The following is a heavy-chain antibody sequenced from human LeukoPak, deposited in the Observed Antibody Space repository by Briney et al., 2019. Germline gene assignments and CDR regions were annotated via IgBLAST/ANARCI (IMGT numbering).Heavy chain of an antibody. V-gene: IGHV1-46*01. CDR3: AKERRGITMIVVVITRGARAFDI. CDR1: GYTFTSYY. CDR2: INPSGGST. D-gene: IGHD3-22*01. Sequence: ASVKVSCKASGYTFTSYYMHWVRQAPGQGLEWMGIINPSGGSTSYAQKFQGRVTMTRDTSTSTVYMELNSLRAEDTAVYYCAKERRGITMIVVVITRGARAFDIWGQGTMVTVSS. J-gene: IGHJ3*02.